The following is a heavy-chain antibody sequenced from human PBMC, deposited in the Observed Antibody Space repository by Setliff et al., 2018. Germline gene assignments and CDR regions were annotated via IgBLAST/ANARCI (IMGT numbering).Heavy chain of an antibody. Sequence: GASVKVSCKASGSTFTSYDINWVRQATGQGLEWMGWMNPNSGNTGYAQKFQGRVTITRNTSISTAYMELSSLRSEDTAVYYCARGGGQIHYDFWSGHFSDPQPNYYYYYMDVWGKGTTVTVSS. CDR2: MNPNSGNT. J-gene: IGHJ6*03. D-gene: IGHD3-3*01. CDR1: GSTFTSYD. CDR3: ARGGGQIHYDFWSGHFSDPQPNYYYYYMDV. V-gene: IGHV1-8*03.